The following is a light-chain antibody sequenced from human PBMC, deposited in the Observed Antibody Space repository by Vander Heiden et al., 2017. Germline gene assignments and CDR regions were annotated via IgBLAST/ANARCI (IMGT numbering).Light chain of an antibody. CDR1: SSNIGSNT. J-gene: IGLJ2*01. Sequence: QSVLTQHPSASGTPGQSVTIPCSGSSSNIGSNTVHWCQQLPGPAPKLLIYSNNQRPSGVPDRFSGSKSGTSASLAISGLQSEDEADYYCAAWDDSLNGVVFGGGTKLTVL. CDR3: AAWDDSLNGVV. V-gene: IGLV1-44*01. CDR2: SNN.